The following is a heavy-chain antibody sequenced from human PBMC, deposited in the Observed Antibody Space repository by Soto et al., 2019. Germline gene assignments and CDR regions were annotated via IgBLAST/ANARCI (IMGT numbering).Heavy chain of an antibody. J-gene: IGHJ4*02. CDR2: IIPIFGTA. D-gene: IGHD1-7*01. V-gene: IGHV1-69*13. CDR3: ARGGLRWNYAYDY. CDR1: GGTFSSYA. Sequence: ASVKVSCKASGGTFSSYAISWVRQAPGQGLEWMGGIIPIFGTANYAQKFQGRVTITADESTSTAYMELSSLRSEDTAVYYCARGGLRWNYAYDYWGQGNMVTVYS.